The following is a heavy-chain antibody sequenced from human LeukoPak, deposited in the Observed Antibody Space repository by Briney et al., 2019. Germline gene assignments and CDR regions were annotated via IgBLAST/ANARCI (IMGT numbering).Heavy chain of an antibody. V-gene: IGHV3-7*01. J-gene: IGHJ3*02. CDR1: GFTFSSYW. CDR3: ARDGSYYDSSGYGAGAFDI. D-gene: IGHD3-22*01. Sequence: GGSLRLSCAASGFTFSSYWMSWVRQAPGKGLEWVANIKQDGSEKYYVDSVKGRFTISRDNAKNSLYLQMNSLRAEDTAVYYCARDGSYYDSSGYGAGAFDIWGQGTMVTVSS. CDR2: IKQDGSEK.